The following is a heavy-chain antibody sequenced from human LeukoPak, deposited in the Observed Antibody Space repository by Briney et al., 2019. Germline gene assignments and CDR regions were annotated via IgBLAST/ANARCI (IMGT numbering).Heavy chain of an antibody. CDR1: GFAFNDFA. J-gene: IGHJ4*02. CDR3: AKSSIMFAAGRLGSIDF. V-gene: IGHV3-30*02. CDR2: IRRDGSHK. Sequence: GGSLTLSCAASGFAFNDFAMYWVRQAPGKGLEWVALIRRDGSHKYYAHSIKGSFTIYRDNAKNTLYLQMSSLRAEHTAVYYCAKSSIMFAAGRLGSIDFWGQGTLVTVSS. D-gene: IGHD6-25*01.